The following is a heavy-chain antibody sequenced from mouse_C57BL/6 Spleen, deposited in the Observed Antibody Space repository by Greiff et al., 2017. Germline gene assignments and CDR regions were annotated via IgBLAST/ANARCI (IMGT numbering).Heavy chain of an antibody. J-gene: IGHJ4*01. CDR2: ISDGGSYT. Sequence: EVMLVESGGGLVKPGGSLKLSCAASGFTFSSYAMSWVRQTPEKRLEWVATISDGGSYTYYPDNVKGRFTISRDNAKNNLYLQMSHLQSEDTAMYYCARDKEDAMDYWGQGTSVTVSS. CDR3: ARDKEDAMDY. CDR1: GFTFSSYA. V-gene: IGHV5-4*01.